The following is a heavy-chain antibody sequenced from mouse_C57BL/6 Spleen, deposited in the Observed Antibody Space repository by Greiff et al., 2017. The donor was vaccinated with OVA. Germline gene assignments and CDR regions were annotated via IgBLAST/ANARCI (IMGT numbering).Heavy chain of an antibody. CDR1: GYAFSSSW. CDR2: IYPGDGDT. D-gene: IGHD2-13*01. Sequence: LVESGASVKISCKASGYAFSSSWMNWVKQRPGKGLEWIGRIYPGDGDTNYNGKFKGKATLTADKSSSTAYMQLSSLTSEDSAVYFCARQTTGDYWGQGTTLTVSS. J-gene: IGHJ2*01. CDR3: ARQTTGDY. V-gene: IGHV1-82*01.